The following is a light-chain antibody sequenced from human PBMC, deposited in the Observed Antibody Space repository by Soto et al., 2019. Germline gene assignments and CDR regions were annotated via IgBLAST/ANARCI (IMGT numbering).Light chain of an antibody. CDR2: DAS. V-gene: IGKV3-11*01. CDR1: QSVSSY. J-gene: IGKJ1*01. Sequence: EIVLTQCPATLSLSPGERATLSCRASQSVSSYLAWYQQKPGQVPRLVIYDASNRATGIPGRFSGSGSGTDFTLTISSLEPEDFGVYYCQQRSSWPRTFGQGNKVEIK. CDR3: QQRSSWPRT.